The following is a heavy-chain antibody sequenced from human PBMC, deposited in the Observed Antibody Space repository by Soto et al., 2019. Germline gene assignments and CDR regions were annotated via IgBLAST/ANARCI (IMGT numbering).Heavy chain of an antibody. D-gene: IGHD3-22*01. Sequence: GGSLRLSCAASGFSLNDYGMHWVRQPPGKGLEWVADISYDGRNKYYTDSVRGRFTISRDISKGTLYLQMNSLRPEDTAVYYCARSNRGAYDTPDFWGQGTPVTVSS. J-gene: IGHJ4*02. CDR1: GFSLNDYG. CDR3: ARSNRGAYDTPDF. V-gene: IGHV3-30*03. CDR2: ISYDGRNK.